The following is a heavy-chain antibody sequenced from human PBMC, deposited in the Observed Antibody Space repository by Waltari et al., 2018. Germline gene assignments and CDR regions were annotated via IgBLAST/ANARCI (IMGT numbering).Heavy chain of an antibody. J-gene: IGHJ4*02. CDR2: ISGSGGNT. CDR3: AKMSGFDY. CDR1: GFTFSNYA. V-gene: IGHV3-23*01. Sequence: EVQLLESGGGLVQPGGSLRLSCAVSGFTFSNYAMSWVRQAPGKGLEWAAAISGSGGNTYYADSVKGRFTISRDNSKNTLYLQMNSLRVEDTAIYYCAKMSGFDYWGQGTLVTVSS. D-gene: IGHD3-3*01.